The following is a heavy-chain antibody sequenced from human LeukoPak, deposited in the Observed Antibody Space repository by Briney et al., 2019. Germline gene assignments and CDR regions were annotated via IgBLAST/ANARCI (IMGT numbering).Heavy chain of an antibody. J-gene: IGHJ4*02. V-gene: IGHV1-18*01. D-gene: IGHD3-10*01. Sequence: GASVKVSRKASGYTFTTYGISWVRQAPGQGLEWMGWIDAYNGNTKYAQKLQGRVSMTTDTSTSTAYMELRSLRSDDTAVYYCARDYGSGSYRFDYWGQGTLVTVSS. CDR1: GYTFTTYG. CDR3: ARDYGSGSYRFDY. CDR2: IDAYNGNT.